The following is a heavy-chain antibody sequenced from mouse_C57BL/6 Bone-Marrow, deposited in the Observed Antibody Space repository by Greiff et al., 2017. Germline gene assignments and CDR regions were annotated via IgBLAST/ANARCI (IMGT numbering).Heavy chain of an antibody. CDR1: GYTFTSYG. J-gene: IGHJ1*03. Sequence: QVQLKQPGAELVKPGASVKMSCKASGYTFTSYGITWVQQRPGQGLEWIGDIYPGSGSTNYNEKFKSKVTLTVDTYASTAYMQLSSLTSEDSAVYYCARPYYSNYWYFDVWGTGTTVTVSS. D-gene: IGHD2-5*01. V-gene: IGHV1-55*01. CDR2: IYPGSGST. CDR3: ARPYYSNYWYFDV.